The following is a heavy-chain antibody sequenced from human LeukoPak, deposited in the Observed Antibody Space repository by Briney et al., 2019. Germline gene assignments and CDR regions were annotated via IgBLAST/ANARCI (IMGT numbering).Heavy chain of an antibody. V-gene: IGHV3-30-3*01. Sequence: PGGSLRLSCAASGFTFSSYAMHWVRQAPGKGLEWVAVISYDGSNKYYADSVKGRFTISRDNSKNTLYLQMNSLRAEDTAVYYCARDRTQWLPTYAFDIWGQGTMVTVSS. CDR1: GFTFSSYA. J-gene: IGHJ3*02. CDR3: ARDRTQWLPTYAFDI. CDR2: ISYDGSNK. D-gene: IGHD6-19*01.